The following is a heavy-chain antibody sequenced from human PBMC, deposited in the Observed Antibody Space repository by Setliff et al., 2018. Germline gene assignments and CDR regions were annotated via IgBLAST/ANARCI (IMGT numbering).Heavy chain of an antibody. V-gene: IGHV3-30*07. CDR1: GFTFARFA. CDR2: ISYDGINK. J-gene: IGHJ6*03. CDR3: VRALAYYYMDV. Sequence: PGGSLRLSCAASGFTFARFAMHWVRQAPGKGLEWVAVISYDGINKYYADSVKGRFTISRDNAKNSLYLQMNSLRAEDTAIYYCVRALAYYYMDVWGKGTTVTVSS.